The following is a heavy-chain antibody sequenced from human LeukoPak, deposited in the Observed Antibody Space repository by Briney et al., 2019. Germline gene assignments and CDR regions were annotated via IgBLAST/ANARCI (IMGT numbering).Heavy chain of an antibody. J-gene: IGHJ4*02. Sequence: SETLCLTCTVSGGSISSSSYYWGWIRQPPGKGLEWIGSIYYSGSTYYNPSLKSRVTISVDTSKNQFSLKLSSVTAADTAVYYCARRNYAHFDYWGQGTLVTVSS. V-gene: IGHV4-39*07. CDR2: IYYSGST. CDR3: ARRNYAHFDY. CDR1: GGSISSSSYY. D-gene: IGHD3-16*01.